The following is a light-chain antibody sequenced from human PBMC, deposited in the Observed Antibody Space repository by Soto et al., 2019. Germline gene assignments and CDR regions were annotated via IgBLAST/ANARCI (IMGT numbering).Light chain of an antibody. V-gene: IGLV2-14*03. CDR3: GSYTNSITLV. CDR1: SSDVGGYNY. CDR2: DVN. J-gene: IGLJ2*01. Sequence: QSALTQPASVSGSPGQSITISCTGTSSDVGGYNYVSWYQHHPGKVPKLLIYDVNLRPPGISNRFSGSKSGNTASLTISGIQADDGGYYYCGSYTNSITLVFGGGTKLTVL.